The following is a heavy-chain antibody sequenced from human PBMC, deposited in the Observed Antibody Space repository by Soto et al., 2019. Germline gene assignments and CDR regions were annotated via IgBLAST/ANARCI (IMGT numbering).Heavy chain of an antibody. CDR1: GYTFTSYD. Sequence: GASVKVSCKASGYTFTSYDINWVRQATGRGLEWMGWMNPNSGNTGYAQKFQGRVTMTRNTSISTVYMELENLSPDDTAVYYCGRGRSGQIVVFYWGQGTTVTVSS. D-gene: IGHD1-26*01. CDR2: MNPNSGNT. J-gene: IGHJ4*02. V-gene: IGHV1-8*01. CDR3: GRGRSGQIVVFY.